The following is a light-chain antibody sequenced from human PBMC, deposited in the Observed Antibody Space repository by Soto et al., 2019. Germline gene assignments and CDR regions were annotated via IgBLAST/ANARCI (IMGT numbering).Light chain of an antibody. CDR3: CSSGGRNGFVV. CDR1: SSDVGGYNY. CDR2: EVS. Sequence: QSALTQPASVSGSPGQSITISCTGTSSDVGGYNYVSWYQQHPGKAPKLMIYEVSNRPSGVSNRFSGSKSGNTASLTISGLQAEDEADYYCCSSGGRNGFVVFGGGTKLTVL. J-gene: IGLJ2*01. V-gene: IGLV2-14*01.